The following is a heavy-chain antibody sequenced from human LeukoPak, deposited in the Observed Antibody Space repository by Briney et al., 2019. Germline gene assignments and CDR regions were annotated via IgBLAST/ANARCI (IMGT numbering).Heavy chain of an antibody. Sequence: AGGSLRLSCAASGFTFSSCWMSWVRQAPGKGLEWVANIKQDGSEKYYVDSVKGRFTISRDNAKNSLYLQMNSLRAEDTAVYYCARLICIAAAGIFWFDPWGQGTLVTVSS. J-gene: IGHJ5*02. CDR1: GFTFSSCW. CDR3: ARLICIAAAGIFWFDP. CDR2: IKQDGSEK. V-gene: IGHV3-7*01. D-gene: IGHD6-13*01.